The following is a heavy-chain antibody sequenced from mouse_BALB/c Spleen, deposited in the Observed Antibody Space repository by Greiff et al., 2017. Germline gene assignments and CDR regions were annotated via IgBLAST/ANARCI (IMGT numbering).Heavy chain of an antibody. D-gene: IGHD2-1*01. CDR2: SRNKANDYTT. CDR3: ARDADGNYYAMDY. V-gene: IGHV7-1*02. CDR1: GFTFSDFY. J-gene: IGHJ4*01. Sequence: EVMLVESGGGLVQPGGSLRLSCATSGFTFSDFYMEWVRQPPGKRLEWIAASRNKANDYTTECSVSVKGRFIVSRDTSQSILYLQMNALRAEDTAIYYCARDADGNYYAMDYWGQGTSVTVSS.